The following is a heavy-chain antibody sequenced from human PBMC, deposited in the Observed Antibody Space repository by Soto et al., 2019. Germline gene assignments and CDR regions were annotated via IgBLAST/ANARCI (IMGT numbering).Heavy chain of an antibody. Sequence: SETLSLTCAVSGVSIISGDYSWSWIRQPPGKGLEWIGYIYHSGSTYYNPSLKSRVTISVDRSKNQFSLKLSSVTAADTAVYYCARVPTPWGQGTLVTVSS. D-gene: IGHD1-1*01. J-gene: IGHJ5*02. CDR2: IYHSGST. V-gene: IGHV4-30-2*01. CDR3: ARVPTP. CDR1: GVSIISGDYS.